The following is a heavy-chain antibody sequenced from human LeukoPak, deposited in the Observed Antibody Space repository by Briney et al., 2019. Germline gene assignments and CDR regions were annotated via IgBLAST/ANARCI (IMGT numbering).Heavy chain of an antibody. CDR2: INPNSGGT. Sequence: GASAKVSCKASGYTFTGYYMHWVRQAPGQGLEWMGWINPNSGGTNYAQKFQGRVTMTRDTSISTAYMELSRLRSDDTAVYYCARVLVLEWFPLFDYWGQGTLVTVSS. V-gene: IGHV1-2*02. J-gene: IGHJ4*02. CDR3: ARVLVLEWFPLFDY. CDR1: GYTFTGYY. D-gene: IGHD3-3*01.